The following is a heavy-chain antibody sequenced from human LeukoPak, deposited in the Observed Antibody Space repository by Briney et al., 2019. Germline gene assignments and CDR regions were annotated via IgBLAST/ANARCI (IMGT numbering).Heavy chain of an antibody. CDR1: GGTFSSYA. Sequence: SVKVSCKASGGTFSSYAISWVRQAPGQGLEWMGGIIPIFGTANYAQKFQGRVTITTDESTSTAYMELSSLRSEDTAVYYCARNSGTTIFGVVSSGYYMDVWGKGTTVTVSS. CDR2: IIPIFGTA. J-gene: IGHJ6*03. D-gene: IGHD3-3*01. V-gene: IGHV1-69*05. CDR3: ARNSGTTIFGVVSSGYYMDV.